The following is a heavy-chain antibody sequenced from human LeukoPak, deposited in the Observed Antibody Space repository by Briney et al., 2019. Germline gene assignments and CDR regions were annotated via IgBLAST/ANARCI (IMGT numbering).Heavy chain of an antibody. V-gene: IGHV3-21*01. Sequence: GGSLRLSCAASGFTFNNYWMIWVRQAPGKGLEWVSSISSSSSYIYYADSVKGRFTISRDNAKNSLYLQMNSLRAEDTAVYYCARDGSSTSCYPLCWFDPWGQGTLVTVSS. J-gene: IGHJ5*02. CDR2: ISSSSSYI. D-gene: IGHD2-2*01. CDR3: ARDGSSTSCYPLCWFDP. CDR1: GFTFNNYW.